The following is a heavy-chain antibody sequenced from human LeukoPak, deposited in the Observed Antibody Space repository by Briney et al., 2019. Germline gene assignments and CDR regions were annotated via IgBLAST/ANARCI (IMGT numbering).Heavy chain of an antibody. V-gene: IGHV3-7*01. D-gene: IGHD3-16*02. CDR3: ARVDYVWGTYRYTCDY. CDR1: GFTFGSYC. CDR2: TNEEGSVK. Sequence: GGSLRLSCAASGFTFGSYCMSWVRQAPGKWLEWVANTNEEGSVKNYVDSMKGRLTTSRDNGTKSLSLSTTNLRAEDRAVYYCARVDYVWGTYRYTCDYWGQGTLVTVSS. J-gene: IGHJ4*02.